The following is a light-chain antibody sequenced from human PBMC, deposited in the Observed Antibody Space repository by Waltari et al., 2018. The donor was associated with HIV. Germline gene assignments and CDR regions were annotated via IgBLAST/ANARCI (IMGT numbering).Light chain of an antibody. CDR1: QSILYSSNNKNF. V-gene: IGKV4-1*01. CDR3: QQYYTTPLT. CDR2: WAS. Sequence: DIVMTQSPDSLPLSMDESATLNCKSSQSILYSSNNKNFLAWYQQKPGQPPKLLIYWASTRESGVPDRFSGSGSETDFTLTISSLQAEDVAVYYCQQYYTTPLTFGQGTKLEIK. J-gene: IGKJ2*01.